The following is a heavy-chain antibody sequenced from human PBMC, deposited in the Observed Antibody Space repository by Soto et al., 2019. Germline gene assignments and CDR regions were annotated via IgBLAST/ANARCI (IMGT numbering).Heavy chain of an antibody. Sequence: PGGSLRLSCAASGFTFSSYSMNWVRRAPGKGLEWVSFISVSGSIKYYADSVRGRFTISRDNAKNSLFLEMNSLTDEESAVYYCARDQFHNDPNQPYYFDFWGQGTLVTVSS. D-gene: IGHD3-16*01. CDR3: ARDQFHNDPNQPYYFDF. CDR1: GFTFSSYS. V-gene: IGHV3-48*02. J-gene: IGHJ4*01. CDR2: ISVSGSIK.